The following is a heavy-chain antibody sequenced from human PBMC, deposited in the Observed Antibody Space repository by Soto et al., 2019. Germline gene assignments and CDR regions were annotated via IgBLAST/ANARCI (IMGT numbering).Heavy chain of an antibody. CDR2: INHSGST. V-gene: IGHV4-34*01. Sequence: TSETLSLTCAVYGGSFSGYYWSWIRQPPGKGLEWIGEINHSGSTNYNPSLKSRVTISVDTSKNQFSLKLSSVTAADTAVYYCARTGITIFGVNYFDYWGQGTLVTVSS. CDR3: ARTGITIFGVNYFDY. D-gene: IGHD3-3*01. J-gene: IGHJ4*02. CDR1: GGSFSGYY.